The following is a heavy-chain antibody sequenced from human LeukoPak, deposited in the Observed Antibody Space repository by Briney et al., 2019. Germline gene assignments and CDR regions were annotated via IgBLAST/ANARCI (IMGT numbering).Heavy chain of an antibody. D-gene: IGHD3-10*01. J-gene: IGHJ4*02. CDR3: ARIYGSGSYPSDY. V-gene: IGHV4-59*01. CDR2: IYYSGST. CDR1: GGSISSYY. Sequence: SEALSLTCTVSGGSISSYYWSWIRQPPGKGLEGIGCIYYSGSTNYNPSLKSRVTISVDTSKNQFSLKLSSVTAADTAVYYCARIYGSGSYPSDYWGQGTLVTVSS.